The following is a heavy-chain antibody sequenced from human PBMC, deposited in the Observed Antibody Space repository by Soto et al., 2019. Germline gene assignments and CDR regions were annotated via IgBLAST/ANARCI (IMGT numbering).Heavy chain of an antibody. V-gene: IGHV3-74*03. J-gene: IGHJ6*02. CDR2: INSDGSST. CDR1: GFTFSSYA. CDR3: ARDKSYALAV. D-gene: IGHD4-17*01. Sequence: GGSLRLSCAASGFTFSSYAMSWVRQVPGKGLVWVSHINSDGSSTTYADSVKGRFTISRDNARTTVYLQLDSLRVEDTAVYYCARDKSYALAVWGQGTTVTVS.